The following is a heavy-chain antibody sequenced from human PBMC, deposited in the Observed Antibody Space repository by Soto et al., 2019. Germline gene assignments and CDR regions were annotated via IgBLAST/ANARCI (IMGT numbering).Heavy chain of an antibody. J-gene: IGHJ3*02. Sequence: EVRLVESGGGLVKPGGSLRLSCAASGFTFNTYLMNWVRQAPGKGLEWVSSITSGSDSIYYADSVKGRFTISRDNAKNSLYLQMVSLRAEDTAVYYCARRMTTVTTRWGAFDIWGQGTMVSVSS. CDR2: ITSGSDSI. D-gene: IGHD4-17*01. CDR1: GFTFNTYL. CDR3: ARRMTTVTTRWGAFDI. V-gene: IGHV3-21*01.